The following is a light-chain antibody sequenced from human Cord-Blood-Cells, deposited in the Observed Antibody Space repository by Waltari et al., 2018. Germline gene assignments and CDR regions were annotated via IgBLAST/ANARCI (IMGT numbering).Light chain of an antibody. Sequence: QSALTQPASVSGSPGQSITISCTGTSSDVGSYNLVSWYQQHPGKAPELMIYEGSKRPSGVSNRCSGSKSGSTASLTISGRQAEAEADYDCCSYAGSWVFGGGTKLPVL. V-gene: IGLV2-23*01. CDR3: CSYAGSWV. J-gene: IGLJ3*02. CDR2: EGS. CDR1: SSDVGSYNL.